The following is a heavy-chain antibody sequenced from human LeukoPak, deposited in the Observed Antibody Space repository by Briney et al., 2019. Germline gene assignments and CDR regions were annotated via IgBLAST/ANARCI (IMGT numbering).Heavy chain of an antibody. Sequence: WVRQHPGKGLEWIGYIYYSGSTYYNPSLKSRVTVSVDTSKNQFSLKVSSVTAADTAVYYCARAYTSSCRWFDPWGQGTLVTVSS. V-gene: IGHV4-31*02. J-gene: IGHJ5*02. D-gene: IGHD6-13*01. CDR2: IYYSGST. CDR3: ARAYTSSCRWFDP.